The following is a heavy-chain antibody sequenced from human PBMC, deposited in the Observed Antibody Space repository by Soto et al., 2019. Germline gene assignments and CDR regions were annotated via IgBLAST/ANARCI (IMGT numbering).Heavy chain of an antibody. J-gene: IGHJ6*03. CDR1: GYTFTSYY. CDR3: ARRSHEVVVAATEYYYYYYMDV. V-gene: IGHV1-46*03. CDR2: INPSGGST. Sequence: QVQLVQSGAEVKKPGASEKLSCKASGYTFTSYYMHWVRQAPGQGLEWMGIINPSGGSTSYAQKFQGRVTMTRDTSTSTVYMELSSLRSEDTAVYYCARRSHEVVVAATEYYYYYYMDVWGKGTTVTVSS. D-gene: IGHD2-15*01.